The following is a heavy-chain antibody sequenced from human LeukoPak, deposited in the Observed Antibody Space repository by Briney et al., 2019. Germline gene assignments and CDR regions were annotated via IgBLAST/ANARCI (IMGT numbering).Heavy chain of an antibody. CDR1: GFTFSSYA. CDR3: AKPRRPVVVAYAIDY. D-gene: IGHD2-15*01. Sequence: PGGSLRLSCAASGFTFSSYAMSWVRQAPGKGLEWVSAISGSGGSTYYADSVKGRFTISRDNSKNTLYLQMNSLRAEDTAVYYCAKPRRPVVVAYAIDYWGQGTLVTVSS. J-gene: IGHJ4*02. CDR2: ISGSGGST. V-gene: IGHV3-23*01.